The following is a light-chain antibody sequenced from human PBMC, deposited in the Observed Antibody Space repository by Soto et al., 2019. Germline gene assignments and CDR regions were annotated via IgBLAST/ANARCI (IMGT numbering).Light chain of an antibody. CDR2: DVN. Sequence: QSALTQPASVSGSPGQSITISCTGTSNDIGAYNYVSWYQQSPDKAPKLLIYDVNNRPSGVSTRFSGSKSGNTASLTISGLQGEDEADYYCSTSTKTSTPVVFGGGTKVTVL. V-gene: IGLV2-14*01. J-gene: IGLJ3*02. CDR1: SNDIGAYNY. CDR3: STSTKTSTPVV.